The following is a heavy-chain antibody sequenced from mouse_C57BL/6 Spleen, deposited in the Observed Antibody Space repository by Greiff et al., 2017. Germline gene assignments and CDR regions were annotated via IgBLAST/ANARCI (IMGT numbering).Heavy chain of an antibody. CDR3: ARGILDYYAMDY. V-gene: IGHV1-80*01. J-gene: IGHJ4*01. D-gene: IGHD1-1*01. CDR1: GYAFSSYW. CDR2: IDPGDGDT. Sequence: QVQLQQSGAELVKPGASVKISCKASGYAFSSYWMNWVKQRPGKGLEWIGQIDPGDGDTNYNGKFKGKATLTADKASSTAYMQLSSLTSEDSAVYFCARGILDYYAMDYWGQGTSVTVSS.